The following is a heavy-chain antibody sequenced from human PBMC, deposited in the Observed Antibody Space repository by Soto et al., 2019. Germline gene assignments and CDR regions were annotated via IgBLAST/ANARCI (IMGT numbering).Heavy chain of an antibody. Sequence: PGGSLRLSCAASGFTFSGYAMSWVRQSPGKGLEWVSAISGSGGSTYYADSVKGRFTISRDNSKNTLYLQMNSLRAEDTAVYYCTKGYNWMGYDAFDIWGQGTMVTVSS. CDR3: TKGYNWMGYDAFDI. J-gene: IGHJ3*02. D-gene: IGHD1-20*01. CDR1: GFTFSGYA. CDR2: ISGSGGST. V-gene: IGHV3-23*01.